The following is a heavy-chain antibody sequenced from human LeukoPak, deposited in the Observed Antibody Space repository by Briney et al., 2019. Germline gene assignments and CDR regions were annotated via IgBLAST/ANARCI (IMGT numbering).Heavy chain of an antibody. CDR2: IYYSGST. J-gene: IGHJ6*03. Sequence: PSETLSLTCTVSGGPISSHYWSWIRQPPGKGLEWIGYIYYSGSTNYNPSLKSRVTISVDTSKNQFSLKLSSVTAADTAVYYCARDTHYMDVWGKGTTVTVSS. V-gene: IGHV4-59*11. CDR1: GGPISSHY. CDR3: ARDTHYMDV.